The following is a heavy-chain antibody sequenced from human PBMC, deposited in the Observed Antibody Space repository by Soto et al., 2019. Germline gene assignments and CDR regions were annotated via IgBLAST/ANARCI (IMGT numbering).Heavy chain of an antibody. J-gene: IGHJ4*02. CDR3: AKSVYNWNDGFFDY. CDR1: GFTFSRYS. Sequence: PXXSLRLSFAASGFTFSRYSMHWVLQAPGKGLEWVAVISYDGNNKYYADSVKGRFTISRDNSKNTLYLQMSSLRPEDTAVYYCAKSVYNWNDGFFDYWGQGTLVTVSS. D-gene: IGHD1-1*01. V-gene: IGHV3-30*18. CDR2: ISYDGNNK.